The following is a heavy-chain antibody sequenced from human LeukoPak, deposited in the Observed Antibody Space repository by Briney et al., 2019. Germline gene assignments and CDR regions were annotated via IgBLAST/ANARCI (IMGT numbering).Heavy chain of an antibody. J-gene: IGHJ4*02. CDR3: ARGGLFSDY. CDR1: GGSFSGYY. Sequence: PSETLSLTCAVYGGSFSGYYWSWIRQPPGKGLEWIGEINHSGSTNYNPSLKGRVTISVDTSKNQFSLKLSSVTAADTAVYYCARGGLFSDYWGQGTLVTVSS. D-gene: IGHD3-10*02. CDR2: INHSGST. V-gene: IGHV4-34*01.